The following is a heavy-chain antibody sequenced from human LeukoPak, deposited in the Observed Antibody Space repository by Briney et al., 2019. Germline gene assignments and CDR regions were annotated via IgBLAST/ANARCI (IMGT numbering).Heavy chain of an antibody. Sequence: PGGSLRLSCAASGFTFSSYWMSWVRQAPGKGLEWVANIKQDGSEKYYVDSVKGRSTISRDNAKNSLYLQMNSLRAEDTAVYYCARGGWIQLWPSEYWGQGTLVTVSS. CDR3: ARGGWIQLWPSEY. CDR2: IKQDGSEK. D-gene: IGHD5-18*01. CDR1: GFTFSSYW. J-gene: IGHJ4*02. V-gene: IGHV3-7*01.